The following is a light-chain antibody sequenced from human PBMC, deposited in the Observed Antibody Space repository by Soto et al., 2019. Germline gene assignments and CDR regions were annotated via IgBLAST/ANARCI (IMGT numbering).Light chain of an antibody. J-gene: IGLJ2*01. Sequence: QSVLTQPPSVSGAPGQRVTISCTGSSSNIGAGYDVHWYQQIPGTAPKLLIHGNRNRPSGVPDRFSGSKSGTSASLAITGLQAEDEADYYCQSYDSSLTVVFGGGTKVTVL. CDR1: SSNIGAGYD. CDR2: GNR. V-gene: IGLV1-40*01. CDR3: QSYDSSLTVV.